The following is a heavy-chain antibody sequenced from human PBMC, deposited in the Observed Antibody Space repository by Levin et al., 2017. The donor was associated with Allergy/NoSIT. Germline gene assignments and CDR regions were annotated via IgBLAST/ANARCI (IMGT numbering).Heavy chain of an antibody. D-gene: IGHD3-10*01. J-gene: IGHJ3*02. Sequence: GESLKISCKASGYSFTTYWIVWVRQMPGKGLEWMGIIYPGNSATRYSPSFQGQVTMSADKSISTAYLLWSSLKASDTAMYYCARGHVVESTYHFTSGSLPEIWGQGTMVTVSS. CDR1: GYSFTTYW. V-gene: IGHV5-51*01. CDR2: IYPGNSAT. CDR3: ARGHVVESTYHFTSGSLPEI.